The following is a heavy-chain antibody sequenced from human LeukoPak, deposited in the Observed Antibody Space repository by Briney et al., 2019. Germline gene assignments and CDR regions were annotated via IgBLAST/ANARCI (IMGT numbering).Heavy chain of an antibody. J-gene: IGHJ3*02. CDR3: ARDLFKPYYDFWSGVDI. D-gene: IGHD3-3*01. CDR1: GGSISSGSYY. V-gene: IGHV4-61*02. Sequence: SQTLSLTCTVSGGSISSGSYYWSWIREPAGKGLEWIGRIYTSGSTNYNPSLESRVTISVDTSKNQFSLKLSSVTAADTAVYYCARDLFKPYYDFWSGVDIWGQGTMVTVSS. CDR2: IYTSGST.